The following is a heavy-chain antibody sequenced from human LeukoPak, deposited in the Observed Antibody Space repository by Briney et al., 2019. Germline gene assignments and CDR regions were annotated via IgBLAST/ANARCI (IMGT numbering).Heavy chain of an antibody. CDR3: ARDGGKGWLWFDY. CDR2: IYFSGST. J-gene: IGHJ4*02. V-gene: IGHV4-59*01. Sequence: SETLSLTCTVSGGSISSYYWSCIRQPPGEGLEWIGYIYFSGSTNYNPSLKSRVTISVDTSKNQFSLKLSSVTAADTAVYYCARDGGKGWLWFDYWGQGTLVTVSS. D-gene: IGHD3-9*01. CDR1: GGSISSYY.